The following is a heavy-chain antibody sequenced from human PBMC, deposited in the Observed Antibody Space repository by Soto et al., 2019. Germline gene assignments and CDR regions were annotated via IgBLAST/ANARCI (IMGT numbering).Heavy chain of an antibody. CDR3: ARDFQYCSRTTCYGGGGY. CDR2: FNPDSGGT. CDR1: GYTFTGYY. D-gene: IGHD2-2*01. J-gene: IGHJ4*02. Sequence: QVQLVQSGAEVKKPGASVKVSCKASGYTFTGYYMHWVRQAPGQGHEWMGWFNPDSGGTNYAQKFQGRVTMTRGTSISTAYMELSGLRSDDTAVYFCARDFQYCSRTTCYGGGGYWGQGTLVTVSS. V-gene: IGHV1-2*02.